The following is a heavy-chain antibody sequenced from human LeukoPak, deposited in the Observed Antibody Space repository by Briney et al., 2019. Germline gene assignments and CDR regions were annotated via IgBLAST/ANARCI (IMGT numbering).Heavy chain of an antibody. J-gene: IGHJ6*02. CDR1: GFSFSSYW. V-gene: IGHV3-7*01. Sequence: GGSLRLSCAASGFSFSSYWMNWVRQVPGKGLEWVANINQDRSEKSYVDSVKGRFTISRDNAKNSLYLQMNSLRAEDTAVYYCARDHCGSSSCYTYYGMELWGQGTTVTVSS. CDR3: ARDHCGSSSCYTYYGMEL. CDR2: INQDRSEK. D-gene: IGHD2-2*02.